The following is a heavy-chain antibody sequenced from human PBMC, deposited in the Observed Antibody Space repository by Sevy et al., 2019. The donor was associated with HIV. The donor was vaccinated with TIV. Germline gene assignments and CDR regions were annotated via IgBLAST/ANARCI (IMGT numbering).Heavy chain of an antibody. CDR2: IKQDGSEK. CDR3: ARAFGWYGVFGV. V-gene: IGHV3-7*03. D-gene: IGHD6-19*01. CDR1: GFTFSSYW. Sequence: GGSLRLSCAAPGFTFSSYWMSWVRQAPGKGLEWVANIKQDGSEKYYVDSVKGRFTISRDNAKNSLYLQMNSLRAEDTAVYYCARAFGWYGVFGVWGQGTLVTVSS. J-gene: IGHJ4*02.